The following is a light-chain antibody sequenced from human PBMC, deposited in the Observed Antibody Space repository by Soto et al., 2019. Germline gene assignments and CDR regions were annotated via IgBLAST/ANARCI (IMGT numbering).Light chain of an antibody. CDR1: QSVFSS. J-gene: IGKJ1*01. V-gene: IGKV3-15*01. CDR2: GAA. Sequence: EIVMTQSPATLSVSAGERATLSCRASQSVFSSLAWFQQKPGQAPRLLIYGAATRATGIPARFSGSGSGTEFTITISSLQAEDFAIYYCQQYHNWPAFGQGTKVEIK. CDR3: QQYHNWPA.